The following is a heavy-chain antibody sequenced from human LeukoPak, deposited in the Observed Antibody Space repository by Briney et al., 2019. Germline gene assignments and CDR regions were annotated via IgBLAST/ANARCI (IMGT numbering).Heavy chain of an antibody. CDR1: GGSISPYY. D-gene: IGHD3-22*01. CDR3: ARGVSSGL. J-gene: IGHJ4*02. CDR2: IHYSGTT. V-gene: IGHV4-59*01. Sequence: SETLSLTCTVSGGSISPYYWTWIRQPPGKGLEWRGYIHYSGTTSYNPSLKSRVTISVDTAKNQCSLKLSSVTPADKAVYYCARGVSSGLWGQGTLVTVSS.